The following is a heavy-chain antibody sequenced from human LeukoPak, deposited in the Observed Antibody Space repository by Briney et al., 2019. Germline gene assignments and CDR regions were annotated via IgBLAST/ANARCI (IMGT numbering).Heavy chain of an antibody. CDR3: ARHQYYYDSSGSYPDY. V-gene: IGHV4-39*01. J-gene: IGHJ4*02. Sequence: SETLSLTCTVSGGSISSSSYYWGWNRQPPGQGLEWIGSIYYSGNTYYNPSLKSRVTISVDTSKNQFSLKLSSVTAADTAVYYCARHQYYYDSSGSYPDYWGQGILVTASS. D-gene: IGHD3-22*01. CDR1: GGSISSSSYY. CDR2: IYYSGNT.